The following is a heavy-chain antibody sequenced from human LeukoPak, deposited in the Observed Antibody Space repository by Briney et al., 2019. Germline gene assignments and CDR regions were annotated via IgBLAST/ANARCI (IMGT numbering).Heavy chain of an antibody. Sequence: PGRSLRLSCAPSGFTFSSSALSWVRQAPGKGLEWLSTINGGDYSTYYADSVKGRFTISRDSSKNTLYLQMNSLRTDDTAVYYCATANPTPRGVNFDYWGQGTLVTVSS. V-gene: IGHV3-23*01. J-gene: IGHJ4*02. CDR3: ATANPTPRGVNFDY. CDR1: GFTFSSSA. D-gene: IGHD3-10*01. CDR2: INGGDYST.